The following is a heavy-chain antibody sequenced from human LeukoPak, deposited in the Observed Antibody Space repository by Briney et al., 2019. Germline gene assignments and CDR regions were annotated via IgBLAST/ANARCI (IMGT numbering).Heavy chain of an antibody. CDR1: GFTFSDHA. CDR2: ISWDGSSR. V-gene: IGHV3-43*01. Sequence: PGGSLRLSCAASGFTFSDHAMSWVRQAPGKGLEWVSLISWDGSSRYYADSVKGRFTISRDNSKNSLYLQMNSLRTEDTALYYCARDNEAWYVDLWGRGTPVTVSS. J-gene: IGHJ2*01. CDR3: ARDNEAWYVDL.